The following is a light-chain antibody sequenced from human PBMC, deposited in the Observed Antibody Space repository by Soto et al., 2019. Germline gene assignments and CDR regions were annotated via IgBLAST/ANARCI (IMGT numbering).Light chain of an antibody. J-gene: IGKJ4*01. CDR2: GAS. CDR3: QQYGRSPLT. V-gene: IGKV3-20*01. Sequence: IVLAQSPCTLSLSPGERGTLSCSASQSVSSSYLAWSQQKPGQAPRLLIYGASSRATGIPDRFSGSGSGTDFTLTTSRLEPEAFAVYYCQQYGRSPLTSGGGTKV. CDR1: QSVSSSY.